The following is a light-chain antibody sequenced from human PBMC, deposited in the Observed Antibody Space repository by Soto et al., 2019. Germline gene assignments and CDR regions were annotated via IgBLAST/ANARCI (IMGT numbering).Light chain of an antibody. CDR2: DVR. V-gene: IGLV2-14*03. Sequence: QSALTQPASVSGSPGQSITISCTGTSSDVGGYNYVSWYQHHPGKAPKLMIYDVRNRPSGVSNRFSGSKSGNTASLTISGLQAEDEADYYCSSYTSSSTFYVFGTGTKLTVL. CDR3: SSYTSSSTFYV. J-gene: IGLJ1*01. CDR1: SSDVGGYNY.